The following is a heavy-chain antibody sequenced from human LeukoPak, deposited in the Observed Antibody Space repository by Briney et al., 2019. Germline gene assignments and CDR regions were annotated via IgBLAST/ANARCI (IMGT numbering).Heavy chain of an antibody. J-gene: IGHJ4*02. D-gene: IGHD2-15*01. CDR1: GYSLTSHW. CDR2: IYPGYSDN. CDR3: ARRSVVVVAATQDLAYYFDY. Sequence: GESLKIPFKGSGYSLTSHWIAWVRQMPGKGLEWMGIIYPGYSDNRYSPSFQGQVTISADKSISTAYLQWSSLKASDTAMYYCARRSVVVVAATQDLAYYFDYWGQGTLVTVSS. V-gene: IGHV5-51*01.